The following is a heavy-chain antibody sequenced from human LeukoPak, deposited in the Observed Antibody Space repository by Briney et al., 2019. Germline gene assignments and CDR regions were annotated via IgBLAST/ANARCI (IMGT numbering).Heavy chain of an antibody. Sequence: GGSLRLSCAASGFTFSSYSMNWVRQAPGKGLEWVSSISSSSYIYYADSVKGRFTISRDNAKNSLYLQMNSLRAEDTAVYYCARVGGDSSSWRYPLWYYYYYMDVWGKGTTVTVSS. CDR1: GFTFSSYS. J-gene: IGHJ6*03. V-gene: IGHV3-21*01. D-gene: IGHD6-13*01. CDR2: ISSSSYI. CDR3: ARVGGDSSSWRYPLWYYYYYMDV.